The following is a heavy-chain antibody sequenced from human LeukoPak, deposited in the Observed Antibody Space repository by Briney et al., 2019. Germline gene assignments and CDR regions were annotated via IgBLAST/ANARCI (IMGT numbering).Heavy chain of an antibody. Sequence: PGGPLRLSCAASGVTFSSYAMSWVRQAPGKGLEWVSAISGSGGSTYYADSVKGRFTISRDNSKNTLYLQMNSLRAEDTAVYYCAKEYYDSSGYYPLNYWGQGTLVTVSS. CDR3: AKEYYDSSGYYPLNY. CDR2: ISGSGGST. V-gene: IGHV3-23*01. D-gene: IGHD3-22*01. CDR1: GVTFSSYA. J-gene: IGHJ4*02.